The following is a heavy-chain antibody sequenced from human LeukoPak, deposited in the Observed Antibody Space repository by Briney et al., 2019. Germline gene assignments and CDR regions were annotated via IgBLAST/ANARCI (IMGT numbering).Heavy chain of an antibody. CDR3: ARPSAVAGSPYYYAYMDV. V-gene: IGHV3-21*04. J-gene: IGHJ6*03. Sequence: PGGSLRLSCTASGFTFSSYTMNWVRQTPGKGLEWVASISSSSNDINYVDSVKGRFTVSRDNADFSLFLHMDTLRTEDSGIYYCARPSAVAGSPYYYAYMDVWGKGTTVTVSS. CDR1: GFTFSSYT. D-gene: IGHD6-19*01. CDR2: ISSSSNDI.